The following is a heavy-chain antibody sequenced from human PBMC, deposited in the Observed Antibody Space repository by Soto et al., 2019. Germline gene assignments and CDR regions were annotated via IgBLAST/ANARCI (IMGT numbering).Heavy chain of an antibody. CDR3: ARGGGSSGYGDYYYYYGMDV. CDR1: GGTFSSYA. D-gene: IGHD3-22*01. V-gene: IGHV1-69*06. CDR2: IIPIFGTA. J-gene: IGHJ6*02. Sequence: GASVKVSCKASGGTFSSYAISWVRQAPGQGLEWMGGIIPIFGTANYAQKFQGRVTITADKSTSTAYMELSSLRSEGTAVYYCARGGGSSGYGDYYYYYGMDVWGQGTKVTVSS.